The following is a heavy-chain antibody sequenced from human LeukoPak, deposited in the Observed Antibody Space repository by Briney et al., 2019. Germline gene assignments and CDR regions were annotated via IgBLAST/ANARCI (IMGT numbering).Heavy chain of an antibody. CDR3: ARVGLPTVSRLYYFDY. V-gene: IGHV1-69*13. CDR1: GGTFSSYA. CDR2: IIPIFGTA. Sequence: ASVKVSCKASGGTFSSYAISWVRQAPGQGLEWMGGIIPIFGTANYAQKFQGRVTITVDESTSTAYMELSSLRSEDTAVYYCARVGLPTVSRLYYFDYWGQGTLVTVSS. D-gene: IGHD4-17*01. J-gene: IGHJ4*02.